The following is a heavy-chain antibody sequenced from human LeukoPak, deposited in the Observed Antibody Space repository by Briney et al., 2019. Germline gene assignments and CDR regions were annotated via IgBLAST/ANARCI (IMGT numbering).Heavy chain of an antibody. CDR2: ISAYNGNT. Sequence: ASVKVSCKASGYTLTSYGISWVRQAPGQGLEWMGWISAYNGNTNYAQKLQGRITMTTDTSTSTAYMDLRSLGSDDTAVYYCARDYYDSSGYLRDYWGQGTLVTVSS. D-gene: IGHD3-22*01. V-gene: IGHV1-18*01. J-gene: IGHJ4*02. CDR1: GYTLTSYG. CDR3: ARDYYDSSGYLRDY.